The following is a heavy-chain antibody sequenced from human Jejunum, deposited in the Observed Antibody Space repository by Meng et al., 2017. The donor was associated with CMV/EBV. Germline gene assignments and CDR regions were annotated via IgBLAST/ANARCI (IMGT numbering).Heavy chain of an antibody. CDR1: GGTFSSYT. CDR2: IIPMLAIA. V-gene: IGHV1-69*04. D-gene: IGHD2/OR15-2a*01. Sequence: KASGGTFSSYTISWVRQAPGQGLEWMGRIIPMLAIANYAQKFQDRVTITADKSTGTAYMELSSLRSEDTAVYYCARDTNIHYGMDVWGQGTTVTVSS. CDR3: ARDTNIHYGMDV. J-gene: IGHJ6*02.